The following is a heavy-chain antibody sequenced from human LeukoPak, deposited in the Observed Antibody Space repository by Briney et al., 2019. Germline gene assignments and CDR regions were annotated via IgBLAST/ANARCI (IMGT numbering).Heavy chain of an antibody. CDR3: ARGPKKYCTNGVCWFDY. J-gene: IGHJ4*02. V-gene: IGHV1-18*01. CDR2: ISAYNGNT. Sequence: ASVKVSCKASGYTFTSYGTSWVRQAPGQGLEWMGWISAYNGNTNYAQKLQGRVTMTTDTSTSTAYMELRSLRSDDTAVYYCARGPKKYCTNGVCWFDYWGQGTLVTVSS. CDR1: GYTFTSYG. D-gene: IGHD2-8*01.